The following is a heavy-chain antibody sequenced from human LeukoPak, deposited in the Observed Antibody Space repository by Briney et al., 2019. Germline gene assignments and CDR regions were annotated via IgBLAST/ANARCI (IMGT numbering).Heavy chain of an antibody. V-gene: IGHV2-5*01. J-gene: IGHJ5*02. CDR3: AHRRFLELSPRYNWFDP. CDR1: GFSLSTSGVG. D-gene: IGHD3-3*01. CDR2: IYWNDDK. Sequence: SGPTLVNPTQTLTLTCTFSGFSLSTSGVGVGWIRQPPGKALEWLALIYWNDDKRYSPSLKSRLTITKDTSKNQVVLTMTNTDPVDTATYYCAHRRFLELSPRYNWFDPWGQGTLVTVSS.